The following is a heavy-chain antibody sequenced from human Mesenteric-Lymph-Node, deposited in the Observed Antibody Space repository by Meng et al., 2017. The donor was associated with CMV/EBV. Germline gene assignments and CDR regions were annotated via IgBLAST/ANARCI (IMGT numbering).Heavy chain of an antibody. Sequence: VSSNSADWNWIRQSPSRGLEWLGRTYYRSKWFNDYAVSAKSRITINPDTSKNQFSLQLNSVTPEDTAVYYCARDWGFFNYGGAFDIWGQGTMVTVSS. CDR3: ARDWGFFNYGGAFDI. V-gene: IGHV6-1*01. CDR2: TYYRSKWFN. J-gene: IGHJ3*02. CDR1: VSSNSAD. D-gene: IGHD3-3*01.